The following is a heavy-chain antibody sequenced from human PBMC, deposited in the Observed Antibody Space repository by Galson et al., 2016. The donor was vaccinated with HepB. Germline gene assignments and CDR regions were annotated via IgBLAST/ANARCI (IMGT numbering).Heavy chain of an antibody. J-gene: IGHJ3*02. V-gene: IGHV3-30*02. CDR2: LGHDGYSK. Sequence: SLRLSCAVSGFSLSSYAIHWVRQAPGKGLEWLGFLGHDGYSKGYGDSVKGRISFSRDNSEDTVYLELSSLNSEDTAVYYCVKDGDRRHGYFDAFDIWGQGTMVTVSS. CDR3: VKDGDRRHGYFDAFDI. D-gene: IGHD5-24*01. CDR1: GFSLSSYA.